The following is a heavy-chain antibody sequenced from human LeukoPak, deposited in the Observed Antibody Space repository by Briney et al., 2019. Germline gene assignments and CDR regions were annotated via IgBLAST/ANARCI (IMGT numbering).Heavy chain of an antibody. CDR1: GFTFSSYG. V-gene: IGHV3-30*02. Sequence: GGSLRLSCAASGFTFSSYGMHWVRQAPGKGLEWVAFIRYDGSNKYYADSVKGRFTISRVNAKNTLYLQMNRLRAEDTAVYYCARGARWFGETNLDQWGQGTLVTVSS. CDR3: ARGARWFGETNLDQ. CDR2: IRYDGSNK. J-gene: IGHJ4*02. D-gene: IGHD3-10*01.